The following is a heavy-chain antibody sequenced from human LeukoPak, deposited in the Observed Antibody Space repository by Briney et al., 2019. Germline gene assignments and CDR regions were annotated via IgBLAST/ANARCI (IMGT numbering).Heavy chain of an antibody. Sequence: GGSLRLSCAASGFTFSSYWMSWVRQAPGKGLECVANIKQDGSEKYYVDSVKGRFTISRDNAKNSLYLQMNSLRAEDTAVYYCAKRSLWFGELSWFDPWGQGTLVTVSS. V-gene: IGHV3-7*03. D-gene: IGHD3-10*01. CDR2: IKQDGSEK. CDR1: GFTFSSYW. CDR3: AKRSLWFGELSWFDP. J-gene: IGHJ5*02.